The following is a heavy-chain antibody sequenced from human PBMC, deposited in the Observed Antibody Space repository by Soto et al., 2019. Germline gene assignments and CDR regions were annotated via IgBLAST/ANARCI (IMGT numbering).Heavy chain of an antibody. D-gene: IGHD5-18*01. CDR3: ARDGSTSWYSYDYHGMDV. Sequence: EVQLVESGAGLVQPGGSLRLSCGASGFTFRTYWLSWVRQVPGKGLEWVANINQDGSEKNYVDSVKGRFTISRDNAKNSLYLQMSSLRAEDTALYYCARDGSTSWYSYDYHGMDVWGQGTTVTVSS. CDR1: GFTFRTYW. J-gene: IGHJ6*02. CDR2: INQDGSEK. V-gene: IGHV3-7*05.